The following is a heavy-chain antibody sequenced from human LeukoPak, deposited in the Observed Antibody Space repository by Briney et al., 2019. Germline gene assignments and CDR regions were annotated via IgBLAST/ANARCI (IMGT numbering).Heavy chain of an antibody. Sequence: GGSLRLPCAASGFTFSSYAMSWARQAPGKGLEWVSAISGSGGSTYYADSVKGRFTISRDNSKNTLYLQMNSLRAEDTAVYYCAKMRAIVVVPAAATFDYWGQGTLVTVSS. V-gene: IGHV3-23*01. CDR1: GFTFSSYA. CDR3: AKMRAIVVVPAAATFDY. D-gene: IGHD2-2*01. J-gene: IGHJ4*02. CDR2: ISGSGGST.